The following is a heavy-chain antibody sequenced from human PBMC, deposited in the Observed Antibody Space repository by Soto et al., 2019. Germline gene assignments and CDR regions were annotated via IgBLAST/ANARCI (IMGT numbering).Heavy chain of an antibody. CDR1: GGTFSSYA. J-gene: IGHJ4*02. CDR2: IIPIFGTA. D-gene: IGHD2-21*02. Sequence: GASVKVSCKASGGTFSSYAISWVRQAPGQGLEWMGGIIPIFGTANYAQKFQGRVTITADESTSTAYMELSSLRSEDTAVYYCATKYCGGDCQIDYWGQGTLVTVSS. CDR3: ATKYCGGDCQIDY. V-gene: IGHV1-69*13.